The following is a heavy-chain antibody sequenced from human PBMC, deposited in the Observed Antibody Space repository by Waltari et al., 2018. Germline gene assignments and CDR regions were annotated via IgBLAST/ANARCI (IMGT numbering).Heavy chain of an antibody. J-gene: IGHJ3*02. CDR3: ARQTWIQLWLYAFDI. CDR2: IYYSGST. D-gene: IGHD5-18*01. Sequence: QMQLQESGPGLVKPSENLSLTCHVSGSSLSSSSYYWGWIRHPPGKGLEWIGSIYYSGSTYYNPSLKSRVTISVDTSKNQFSLKLSSVTAADTAVYYCARQTWIQLWLYAFDIWGQGTMVTVSS. CDR1: GSSLSSSSYY. V-gene: IGHV4-39*01.